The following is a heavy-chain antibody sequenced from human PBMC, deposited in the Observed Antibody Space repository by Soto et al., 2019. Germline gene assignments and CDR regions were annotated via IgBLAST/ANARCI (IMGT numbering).Heavy chain of an antibody. CDR2: ISGSGGST. CDR3: AKEFIAAAGSYYYYGMDI. J-gene: IGHJ6*02. CDR1: GFTFSSYA. D-gene: IGHD6-13*01. Sequence: GGSLRLSCAAPGFTFSSYAMSWVRQAPGKGLEWVSAISGSGGSTYYADSVKGRFTISRDNSKNTLYLQMNSLRAEDTAVYYCAKEFIAAAGSYYYYGMDIWGQGTTVTVSS. V-gene: IGHV3-23*01.